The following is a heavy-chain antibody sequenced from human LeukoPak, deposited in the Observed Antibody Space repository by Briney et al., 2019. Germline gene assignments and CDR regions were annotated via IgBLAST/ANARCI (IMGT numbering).Heavy chain of an antibody. CDR2: IKQDGSEK. CDR3: ARDKWSHYYGSGRGWGTNWFDP. D-gene: IGHD3-10*01. Sequence: GGSLRLSCAASGFTFSSYWMSWVRQAPGKGLEWVANIKQDGSEKYYVDSVKGRFTISRDNAKNSLYLQMNSLRAEDTAVYYCARDKWSHYYGSGRGWGTNWFDPWGQGTLVTVSS. V-gene: IGHV3-7*01. CDR1: GFTFSSYW. J-gene: IGHJ5*02.